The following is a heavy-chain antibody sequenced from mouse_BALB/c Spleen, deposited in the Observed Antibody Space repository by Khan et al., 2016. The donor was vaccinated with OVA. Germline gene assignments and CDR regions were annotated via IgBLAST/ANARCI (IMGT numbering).Heavy chain of an antibody. CDR2: IYPGSGNT. CDR1: GYIFTDYY. V-gene: IGHV1-84*02. CDR3: ARGNYYGSTSWFGY. J-gene: IGHJ3*01. Sequence: QVQLKESGPELVKPGASVKISCKASGYIFTDYYMNWVKQKPGQGLEWIGWIYPGSGNTKYNENFKGKATLTVDTSSSTAYMQLTSLTSEDTAGYFCARGNYYGSTSWFGYWGQGTLVTVST. D-gene: IGHD1-1*01.